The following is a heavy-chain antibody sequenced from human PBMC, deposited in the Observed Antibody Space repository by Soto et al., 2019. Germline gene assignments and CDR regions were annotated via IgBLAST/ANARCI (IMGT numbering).Heavy chain of an antibody. Sequence: QVQLVQSGAEVKKPGSSVKVSCKASGGTLSSYTISWVRQAPGQGLEWMGGIIPIFGTTDYAHMFQDRVTITADESTSTSNLELSSLTYDDTATYFCALSTSSGRVDYWGQGTLVTVSS. CDR2: IIPIFGTT. CDR3: ALSTSSGRVDY. CDR1: GGTLSSYT. D-gene: IGHD6-6*01. V-gene: IGHV1-69*01. J-gene: IGHJ4*02.